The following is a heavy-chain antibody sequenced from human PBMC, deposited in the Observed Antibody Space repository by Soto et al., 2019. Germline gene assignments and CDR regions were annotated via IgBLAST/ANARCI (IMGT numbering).Heavy chain of an antibody. Sequence: GGSLRLSCAASGFTFSSYAMSWVRQAPGKGLEWVSAISGSGGSTYYADSVKGRFTISRDNSKNTLYLQMNSLRAEDTAVYYCAEINMRTVTSPYGSGSYRGFRFDYWGQGTLVTVSS. CDR1: GFTFSSYA. V-gene: IGHV3-23*01. CDR3: AEINMRTVTSPYGSGSYRGFRFDY. D-gene: IGHD3-10*01. CDR2: ISGSGGST. J-gene: IGHJ4*02.